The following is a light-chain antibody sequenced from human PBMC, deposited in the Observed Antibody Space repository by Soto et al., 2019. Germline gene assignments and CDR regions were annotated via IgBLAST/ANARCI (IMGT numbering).Light chain of an antibody. CDR1: ESLVFSDGNTY. J-gene: IGKJ1*01. CDR2: KVS. V-gene: IGKV2-30*01. CDR3: VQGTHWPRT. Sequence: DVVMTQSPLFLPVTLGQPASISCRSSESLVFSDGNTYLTWLHQRPGQSPRRLIYKVSKRGSGVPDRFSGSGSGTDLTLKISRVEAEDVGLYYCVQGTHWPRTFGLGTKVEIK.